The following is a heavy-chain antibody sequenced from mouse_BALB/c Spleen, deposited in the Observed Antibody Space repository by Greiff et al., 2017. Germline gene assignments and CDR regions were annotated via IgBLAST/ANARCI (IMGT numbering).Heavy chain of an antibody. CDR1: GFTFSSYG. D-gene: IGHD2-4*01. CDR3: ARQGGIYYDYGGGFAY. V-gene: IGHV5-6*01. J-gene: IGHJ3*01. Sequence: EVQLVESGGDLVKPGGSLKLSCAASGFTFSSYGMSWVRQTPDKRLEWVATISSGGSYTYSPDSVKGRFTISRDNAKNTLYLQMSSLKSEDTAMYYCARQGGIYYDYGGGFAYWGQGTLVTVSA. CDR2: ISSGGSYT.